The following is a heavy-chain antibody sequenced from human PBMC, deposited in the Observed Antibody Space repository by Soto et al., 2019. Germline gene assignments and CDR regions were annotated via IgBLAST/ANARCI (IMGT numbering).Heavy chain of an antibody. CDR1: SGSISSSNW. D-gene: IGHD5-12*01. J-gene: IGHJ4*02. V-gene: IGHV4-4*02. CDR3: ARYHSGYDWGFDY. Sequence: PSETLSLTCAVSSGSISSSNWWSWVRQPPGKGLEWIGEIYHSGSTNYNPSLKSRVTISVDKSKNQFSLKLSSVTAADTAVYYCARYHSGYDWGFDYWGQGTLVTVSS. CDR2: IYHSGST.